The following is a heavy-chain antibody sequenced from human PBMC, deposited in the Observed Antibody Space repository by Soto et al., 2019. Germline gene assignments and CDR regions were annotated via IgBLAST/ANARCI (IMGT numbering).Heavy chain of an antibody. V-gene: IGHV1-69*08. CDR3: ARDGETTASFDY. CDR1: GGTFSSYT. J-gene: IGHJ4*02. D-gene: IGHD4-17*01. CDR2: IIPILGIA. Sequence: QVQLVQSGAEVKKPWSSVKVSCKASGGTFSSYTISWVRQAPGQGLEWMGRIIPILGIANYAQKFQGRVTITADKSTSTAYMELSSLRSEDTAVYYCARDGETTASFDYWGQGTLVTVSS.